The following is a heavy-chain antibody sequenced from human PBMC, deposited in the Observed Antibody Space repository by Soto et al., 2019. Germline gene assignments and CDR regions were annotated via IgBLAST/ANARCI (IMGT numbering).Heavy chain of an antibody. Sequence: GRSLRPSCAAFGFTFSSYSMNWVRQAQGKGLEWVSYISSSSSTIYYASSVKGRFTISRNNAKNSLYLQINSLRDEDTAVYYCAKDRGSYSSGMAVWGQGTTVTVSS. D-gene: IGHD1-26*01. CDR3: AKDRGSYSSGMAV. CDR2: ISSSSSTI. CDR1: GFTFSSYS. J-gene: IGHJ6*02. V-gene: IGHV3-48*02.